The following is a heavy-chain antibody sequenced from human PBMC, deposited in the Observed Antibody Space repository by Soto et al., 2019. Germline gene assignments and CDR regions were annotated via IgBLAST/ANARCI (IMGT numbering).Heavy chain of an antibody. D-gene: IGHD5-12*01. CDR2: IHYGGST. CDR3: ASHVDIDQRGMEV. CDR1: GGSVSGYY. V-gene: IGHV4-59*08. J-gene: IGHJ6*04. Sequence: QVQLQESTPGLVKPSETLSLTCTVSGGSVSGYYWSWIRQTPGKGLEWLGYIHYGGSTNYNPSLKSRVALSVDTPKNQFSLRLSYVTAADTAVYYCASHVDIDQRGMEVWGKGTKVTVSS.